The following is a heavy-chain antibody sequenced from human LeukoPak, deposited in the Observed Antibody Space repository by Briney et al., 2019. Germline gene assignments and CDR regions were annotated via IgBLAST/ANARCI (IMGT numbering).Heavy chain of an antibody. D-gene: IGHD3-22*01. Sequence: SETLSLTCTVSGYSISSGYYWGWIRQPPGKGLEWIGSIYHSGSTYYNPSLKSRVTISVDTSKNQFSLKLSSVTAADTAVYYCARERHSSDNGDAFAFDIWGQGTMVTVSS. CDR3: ARERHSSDNGDAFAFDI. V-gene: IGHV4-38-2*02. J-gene: IGHJ3*02. CDR1: GYSISSGYY. CDR2: IYHSGST.